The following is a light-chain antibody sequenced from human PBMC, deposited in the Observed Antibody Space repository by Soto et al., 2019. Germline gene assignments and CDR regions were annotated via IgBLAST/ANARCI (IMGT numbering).Light chain of an antibody. J-gene: IGKJ5*01. CDR1: QNLHSF. V-gene: IGKV3-11*01. Sequence: EIVLTQSPATLSLSPGERATLSCRASQNLHSFLNWYQQRPGQAPRPLIYDGSKRAAGVPDRISGDGSGTDYTLTISSLEPEDFAVYYCQQRTRWPTTFGQGARLEIK. CDR2: DGS. CDR3: QQRTRWPTT.